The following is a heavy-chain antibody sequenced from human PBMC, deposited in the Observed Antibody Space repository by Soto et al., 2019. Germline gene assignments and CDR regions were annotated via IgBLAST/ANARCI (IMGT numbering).Heavy chain of an antibody. J-gene: IGHJ5*02. D-gene: IGHD3-9*01. Sequence: GASVKVSCKASGYTFTSYGISWVRQAPGQGLEWMGWISAYNGNTNYVQKLQGRVTMTTDTSTSTAYMELRSLRSDDTAVYYCARDPPYYDILTGYSGTGWFDPWGQGTLVTV. CDR3: ARDPPYYDILTGYSGTGWFDP. CDR1: GYTFTSYG. V-gene: IGHV1-18*01. CDR2: ISAYNGNT.